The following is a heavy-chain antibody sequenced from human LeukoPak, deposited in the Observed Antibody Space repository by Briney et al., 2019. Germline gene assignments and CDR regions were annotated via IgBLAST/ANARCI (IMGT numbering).Heavy chain of an antibody. CDR3: ARGVNFYDSSGSLEAFDI. CDR2: ISSSSTTK. Sequence: GGSLRLSCAASGFTFSTYGMIWVRQAPGKGLEWVSYISSSSTTKYYADSVQGRFTISKDNAKNSLYLQMNSLRAEDTAVYYCARGVNFYDSSGSLEAFDIWGQGTMVTVSS. CDR1: GFTFSTYG. D-gene: IGHD3-22*01. J-gene: IGHJ3*02. V-gene: IGHV3-48*01.